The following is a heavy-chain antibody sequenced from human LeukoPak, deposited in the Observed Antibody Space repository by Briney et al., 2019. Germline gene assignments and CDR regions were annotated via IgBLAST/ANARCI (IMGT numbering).Heavy chain of an antibody. J-gene: IGHJ3*02. D-gene: IGHD1-1*01. V-gene: IGHV3-13*01. Sequence: GGSLRLSCAASGLTFSSYDMHWVRQAAGKGLEWVSSIGATGDTYYTDSVKGRFTISRENAKKSSYLQVSSLRVEDTAVYFCVLGAYWNDDKNAFHIGGPGTKVTVSS. CDR1: GLTFSSYD. CDR3: VLGAYWNDDKNAFHI. CDR2: IGATGDT.